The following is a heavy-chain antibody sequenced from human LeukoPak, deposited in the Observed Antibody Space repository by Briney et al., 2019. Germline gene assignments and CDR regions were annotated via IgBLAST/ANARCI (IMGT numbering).Heavy chain of an antibody. V-gene: IGHV4-34*01. CDR1: GGSFSGYY. CDR2: INHSGST. Sequence: SETLSLTCAVYGGSFSGYYWSWIRQPPGKGLEWIGEINHSGSTNNNPSLKSRVTISVDTSKNQFSLKLSSVTAADTAVYYCARALPPAYWGQGTLVTVSS. J-gene: IGHJ4*02. CDR3: ARALPPAY.